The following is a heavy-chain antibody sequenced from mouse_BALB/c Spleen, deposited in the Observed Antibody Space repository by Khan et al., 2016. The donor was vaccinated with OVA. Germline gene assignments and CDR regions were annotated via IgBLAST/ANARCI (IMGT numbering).Heavy chain of an antibody. D-gene: IGHD2-14*01. CDR3: ARRTTGYTMDS. CDR2: INPRSGYT. CDR1: GYTFTSNT. V-gene: IGHV1-4*01. Sequence: QVQLQQSGAELARPGASVRMSCKASGYTFTSNTMHWIKQRPGQGLEWIGYINPRSGYTTYNQNFKDKATLTADKSSSTAYMQLSSLTSDDSAVYYCARRTTGYTMDSWGQGTSVTVSS. J-gene: IGHJ4*01.